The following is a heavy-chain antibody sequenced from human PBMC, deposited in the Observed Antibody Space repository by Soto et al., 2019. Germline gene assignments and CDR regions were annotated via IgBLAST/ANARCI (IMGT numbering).Heavy chain of an antibody. CDR3: ARERYYGSSGYPGSFDI. V-gene: IGHV3-21*06. CDR1: GFTFSSYS. CDR2: IRSSSSYI. Sequence: GGSLRLSCAASGFTFSSYSMNWVRQAPGKGLEWVSCIRSSSSYIYYADSVKGRLTISRDNAKNSLYLQMNSLRAEDTAVYYCARERYYGSSGYPGSFDIWGQGTMVTVSS. D-gene: IGHD3-22*01. J-gene: IGHJ3*02.